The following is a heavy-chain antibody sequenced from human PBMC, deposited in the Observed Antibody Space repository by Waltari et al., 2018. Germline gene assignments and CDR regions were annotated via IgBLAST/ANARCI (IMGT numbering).Heavy chain of an antibody. J-gene: IGHJ4*02. V-gene: IGHV4-34*01. CDR3: ARGREMATRGGRHFDY. CDR2: INHSGST. D-gene: IGHD3-16*01. Sequence: QVQLQQWGAGLLKPSETLSLTCAVYGGSFSGYYWSWIRQPPGKGLEWIGEINHSGSTNYNPSLKSRVTISVDTSKNQFSLKLSSVTAADTAVYYCARGREMATRGGRHFDYWGQGTLVTVSS. CDR1: GGSFSGYY.